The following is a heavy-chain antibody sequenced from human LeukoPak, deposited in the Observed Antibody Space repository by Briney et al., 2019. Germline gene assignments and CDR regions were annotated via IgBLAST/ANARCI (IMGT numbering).Heavy chain of an antibody. CDR3: ARDLGVEPYFFDS. CDR1: GFTFSSYW. J-gene: IGHJ4*02. D-gene: IGHD2-15*01. V-gene: IGHV3-74*01. CDR2: INSDGSST. Sequence: GGSLRLSCAASGFTFSSYWMHWVRQAPGKGLVSVSRINSDGSSTSYADSVKGRFTISRDNAKNTLYLQMNSLRAEDTAVYYCARDLGVEPYFFDSWGQGTLVTVSS.